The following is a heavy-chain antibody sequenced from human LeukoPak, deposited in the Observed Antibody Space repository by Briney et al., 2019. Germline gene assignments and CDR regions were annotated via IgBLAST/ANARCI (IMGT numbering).Heavy chain of an antibody. CDR1: GFTFSSYA. V-gene: IGHV3-23*01. CDR3: AKMDARYCSGGSCYDY. D-gene: IGHD2-15*01. J-gene: IGHJ4*02. Sequence: PGGSLRLSCAASGFTFSSYAMNWVRQAPGKGLEWVSAISGSASSTYYADSVKGRFTISRDNSKNTLYLQMNSLRAEDTALYYCAKMDARYCSGGSCYDYWGQGTLVTVSS. CDR2: ISGSASST.